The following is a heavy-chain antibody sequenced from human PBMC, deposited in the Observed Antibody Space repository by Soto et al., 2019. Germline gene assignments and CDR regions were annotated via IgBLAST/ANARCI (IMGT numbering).Heavy chain of an antibody. D-gene: IGHD3-22*01. CDR1: GGSISSGGYY. Sequence: QVQLQESGPGLVKPSQTLSLTCTVSGGSISSGGYYWSWIRHHPGKGLEWIGYIYSSGSTYYNPSLRSRVTISADTSKNQFSLKLSSVTAADTAVYYCVRDYDYDSSRNDAFDIWVQGTMVTVSS. CDR2: IYSSGST. CDR3: VRDYDYDSSRNDAFDI. V-gene: IGHV4-31*03. J-gene: IGHJ3*02.